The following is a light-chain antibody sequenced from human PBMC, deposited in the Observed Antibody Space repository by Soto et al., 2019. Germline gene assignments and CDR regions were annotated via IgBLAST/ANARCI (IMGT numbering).Light chain of an antibody. CDR2: AAS. J-gene: IGKJ1*01. V-gene: IGKV3-20*01. Sequence: EIVLTQSPGTLSSSPGERATLSCRASQSVSSYYLAWYQQKPGQAPRLLIYAASSRATGIPDRFSGGGSGTDFTLPISRLEPEDFAVYYCQQCGSSPWTFGQGTKVEIK. CDR3: QQCGSSPWT. CDR1: QSVSSYY.